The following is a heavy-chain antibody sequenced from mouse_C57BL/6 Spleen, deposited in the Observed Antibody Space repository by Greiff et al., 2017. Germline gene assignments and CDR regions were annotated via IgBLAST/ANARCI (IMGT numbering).Heavy chain of an antibody. V-gene: IGHV1-18*01. D-gene: IGHD3-2*02. Sequence: EVQLQQSGPELVKPGASVKIPCKASGYTFTDYNMDWVKQSHGKSLEWIGDINPNNGGTIYNQKFKGKATLTVDKSSSTAYMELRSLTSEDTAVYSCARSDSSGYPYAMDYWGQGTSVTVSS. CDR2: INPNNGGT. J-gene: IGHJ4*01. CDR1: GYTFTDYN. CDR3: ARSDSSGYPYAMDY.